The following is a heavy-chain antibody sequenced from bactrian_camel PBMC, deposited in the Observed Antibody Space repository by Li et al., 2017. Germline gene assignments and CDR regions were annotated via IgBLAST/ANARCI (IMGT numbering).Heavy chain of an antibody. CDR3: ALDWPPSPLDRQRD. Sequence: HVQLVESGGGLVQPGGSLRLSCAASGVTTRSGCLAWFRQTLGKEREGVATIDVDGSTNYADSVKGRFTISVDNAKNTVLLQMNDLKPEDTAMYYCALDWPPSPLDRQRDWGKGTQVTVS. CDR2: IDVDGST. D-gene: IGHD1*01. J-gene: IGHJ4*01. V-gene: IGHV3S53*01. CDR1: GVTTRSGC.